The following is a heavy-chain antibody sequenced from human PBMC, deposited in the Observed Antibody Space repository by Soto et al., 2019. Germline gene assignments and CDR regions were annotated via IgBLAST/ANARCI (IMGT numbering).Heavy chain of an antibody. Sequence: QAQLVESGGGVVQPGRSLRLSCVASGIIFSNYGMHWVRQAPGKGLEWVAVIWYDGTKKYYADSVKGRFTISRDNSKNTVYLQIDSLRVEDTARYYCAGYPEGQIWGQGTLVAVSS. V-gene: IGHV3-33*01. D-gene: IGHD6-13*01. CDR2: IWYDGTKK. CDR1: GIIFSNYG. CDR3: AGYPEGQI. J-gene: IGHJ3*02.